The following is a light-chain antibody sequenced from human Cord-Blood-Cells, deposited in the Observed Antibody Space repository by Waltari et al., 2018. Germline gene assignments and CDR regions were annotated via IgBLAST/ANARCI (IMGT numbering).Light chain of an antibody. V-gene: IGLV2-14*03. CDR3: SSYTSSSTPYV. CDR2: DVS. J-gene: IGLJ1*01. CDR1: STHVGGHNY. Sequence: QSALTQPASVSGSPGQSITIPCTATSTHVGGHNYVSWYQQHPGKAPKRMIYDVSNRPSGVSNRFSGSKSGNTASLTISGRQAEDEADYYCSSYTSSSTPYVFGTGTKVTVL.